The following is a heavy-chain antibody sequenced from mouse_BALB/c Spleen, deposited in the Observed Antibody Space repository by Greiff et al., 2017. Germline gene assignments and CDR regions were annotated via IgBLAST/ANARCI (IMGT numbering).Heavy chain of an antibody. CDR1: GYTFTDYW. D-gene: IGHD2-14*01. Sequence: QVQLQQPGAELEMPGASVKMSCKASGYTFTDYWMHWVKQRPGQGLEWIGAIDTSDSYTSYNQKFKGKATLTVDESSSTAYMQLSSLTSEDSAVYYCAREGGRYDGFDYWGQGTTLTVSS. V-gene: IGHV1-69*01. CDR2: IDTSDSYT. CDR3: AREGGRYDGFDY. J-gene: IGHJ2*01.